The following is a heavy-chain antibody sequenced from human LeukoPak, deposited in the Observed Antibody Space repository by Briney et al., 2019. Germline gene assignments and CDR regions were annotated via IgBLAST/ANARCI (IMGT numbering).Heavy chain of an antibody. Sequence: ASVKVSCKASGYTFTSYGISWVRQAPGQGLEWMGWISTYNGNTNYAQKLQGRVTMTRNTSISTAYMELSSLRSEDTAVYYCARELDTAMAGYWGQGTLVTVSS. D-gene: IGHD5-18*01. J-gene: IGHJ4*02. CDR2: ISTYNGNT. V-gene: IGHV1-18*01. CDR1: GYTFTSYG. CDR3: ARELDTAMAGY.